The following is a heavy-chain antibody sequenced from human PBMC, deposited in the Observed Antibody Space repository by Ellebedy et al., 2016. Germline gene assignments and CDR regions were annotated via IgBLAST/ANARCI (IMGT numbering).Heavy chain of an antibody. CDR3: AGGAGWLVDY. Sequence: GGSLRLSCAASGFTFSSYWMYWVRQAPGKGLEWVASIKEDGSFKQYVDSVRGRFTISRDNAKNSLYLEMNSLRVEDTALYYCAGGAGWLVDYWGQGILVTVSS. CDR1: GFTFSSYW. D-gene: IGHD6-19*01. CDR2: IKEDGSFK. V-gene: IGHV3-7*01. J-gene: IGHJ4*02.